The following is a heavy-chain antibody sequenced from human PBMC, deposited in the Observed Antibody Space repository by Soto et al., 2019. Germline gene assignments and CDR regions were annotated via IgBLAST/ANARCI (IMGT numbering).Heavy chain of an antibody. CDR2: IKHSGST. V-gene: IGHV4-34*01. D-gene: IGHD6-19*01. CDR3: ARARTAVAGIFDC. Sequence: PSETLSLTCAVYGGSFSGYYWSWIRQPPGKGLEWIGEIKHSGSTNYNPSLKRRVTISVDTSKNQFSLKPSSVTAADTAVYYCARARTAVAGIFDCWGQGTLVTFSS. J-gene: IGHJ4*02. CDR1: GGSFSGYY.